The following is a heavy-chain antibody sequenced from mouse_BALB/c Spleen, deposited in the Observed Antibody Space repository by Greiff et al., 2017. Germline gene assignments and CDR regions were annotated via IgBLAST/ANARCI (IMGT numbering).Heavy chain of an antibody. CDR3: ARDDGYYPAWFAY. V-gene: IGHV2-9*02. D-gene: IGHD2-3*01. CDR2: IWAGGST. J-gene: IGHJ3*01. CDR1: GFSLTSYG. Sequence: VKVVESGPGLVAPSQSLSITCTVSGFSLTSYGVHWVRQPPGKGLEWLGVIWAGGSTNYNSALMSRLSISKDNSKSQVFLKMNSLQTDDTAMYYCARDDGYYPAWFAYWGQGTLVTVSA.